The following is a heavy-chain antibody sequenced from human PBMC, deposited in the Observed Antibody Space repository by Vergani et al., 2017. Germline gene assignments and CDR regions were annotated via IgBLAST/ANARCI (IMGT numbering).Heavy chain of an antibody. J-gene: IGHJ2*01. Sequence: QLVQSGPEVKKPGTSVKVSCKASGFTFTSSAMQWVRQARGQRLEWIGWIVVGSGNTNYAQKFQERVTITRDMSTSTAYMELSSLRSEDTAVYYCAADGGIAVAGNRRGFDLWGRGTLVTVSS. D-gene: IGHD6-19*01. CDR2: IVVGSGNT. CDR3: AADGGIAVAGNRRGFDL. CDR1: GFTFTSSA. V-gene: IGHV1-58*02.